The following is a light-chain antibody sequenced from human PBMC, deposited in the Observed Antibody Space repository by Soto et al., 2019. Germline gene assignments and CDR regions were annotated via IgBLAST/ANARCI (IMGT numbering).Light chain of an antibody. J-gene: IGLJ1*01. CDR3: CSYTSSRTYV. CDR2: EVT. CDR1: SSDVGAYIY. V-gene: IGLV2-14*01. Sequence: QSALTQPASVSGSPGQSITISCTGTSSDVGAYIYVSWYQHHPGKAPKVMIYEVTSRPSGVSDRFSGSKSGNTASLTISGLQAEDEAGYYCCSYTSSRTYVFGTGTKVTVL.